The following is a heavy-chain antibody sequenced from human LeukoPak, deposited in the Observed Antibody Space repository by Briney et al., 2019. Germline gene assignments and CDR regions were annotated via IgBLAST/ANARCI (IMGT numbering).Heavy chain of an antibody. CDR1: GYTFTSYD. CDR2: MNPNSGRT. V-gene: IGHV1-8*03. CDR3: ARGRASIGGYSGYDWGDYFDP. Sequence: ASVKVSCKASGYTFTSYDINWVRQATGQGLQWMGWMNPNSGRTAYAQNFHDRVTITRNISLSTAYMELSSLRSEDTAVYYCARGRASIGGYSGYDWGDYFDPWGQGTPVTVSS. D-gene: IGHD5-12*01. J-gene: IGHJ5*02.